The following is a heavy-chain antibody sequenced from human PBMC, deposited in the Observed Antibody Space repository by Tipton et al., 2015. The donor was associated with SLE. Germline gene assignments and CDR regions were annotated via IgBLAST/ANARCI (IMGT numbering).Heavy chain of an antibody. CDR1: GGSISSYY. J-gene: IGHJ4*02. CDR3: ASLGYSYGLGFDY. CDR2: IYYSGST. V-gene: IGHV4-59*01. D-gene: IGHD5-18*01. Sequence: TLSLTSTVSGGSISSYYWSWIRQPPGKGLEWIGYIYYSGSTNYNPSLKSRVTISVDTSKNQFSLKLSSVTAADTAVYYCASLGYSYGLGFDYWGQGTLVTVSS.